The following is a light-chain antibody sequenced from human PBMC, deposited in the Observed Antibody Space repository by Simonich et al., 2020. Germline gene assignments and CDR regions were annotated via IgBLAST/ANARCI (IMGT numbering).Light chain of an antibody. CDR2: RNN. CDR1: SSNIGRNT. Sequence: QSVLPQPPSASGTPGQRVTLSFSGSSSNIGRNTVNWYQQLPGTATKLLIYRNNQRPSGVPDRFSGSKSGTSASLAISGLQSEDEADYYCAAWDDSLNGWVFGGGTKLTVL. J-gene: IGLJ3*02. CDR3: AAWDDSLNGWV. V-gene: IGLV1-44*01.